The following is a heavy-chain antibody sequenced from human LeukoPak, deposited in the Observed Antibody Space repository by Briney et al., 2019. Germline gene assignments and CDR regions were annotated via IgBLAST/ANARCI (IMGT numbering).Heavy chain of an antibody. Sequence: GGSLRLSCAASGFTFSNYDMIWVRQAPGKGLEWVSYISTSGGSTNYADSVKGRFTISRDNAKNSLYLQMNSLRAEDTALYYCARRTYVDYWGQGTLVTVSS. V-gene: IGHV3-48*03. CDR3: ARRTYVDY. D-gene: IGHD3-16*01. CDR2: ISTSGGST. CDR1: GFTFSNYD. J-gene: IGHJ4*02.